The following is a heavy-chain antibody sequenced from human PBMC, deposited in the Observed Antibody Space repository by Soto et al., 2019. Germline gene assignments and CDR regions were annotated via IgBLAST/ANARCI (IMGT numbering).Heavy chain of an antibody. CDR1: GFTFSTYR. V-gene: IGHV3-21*01. CDR3: ARGIGGSVSS. J-gene: IGHJ4*02. D-gene: IGHD3-10*01. CDR2: ISNTGYI. Sequence: EVQLVESGGGLVKPGGSLRLSCAASGFTFSTYRMNWVRQAPGKGLEWVSSISNTGYIYYADSVKGRFTISRDNAKNSLYLQMDSLRAEDTAVYFCARGIGGSVSSRGQGTLGTFS.